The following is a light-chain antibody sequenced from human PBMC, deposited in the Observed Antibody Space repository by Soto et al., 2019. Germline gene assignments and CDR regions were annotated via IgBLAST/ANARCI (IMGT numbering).Light chain of an antibody. CDR2: VAS. CDR3: QHYCSSHFT. V-gene: IGKV3-20*01. CDR1: PSVTSSY. Sequence: EIVLTQYPGPLSLSPGERATLACRDSPSVTSSYLAWYQQKPGQAPSPLSCVASSRATSIPDRFTGSGSGTDVTLIISRLEPEDFGVYYCQHYCSSHFTFGPGTNVDI. J-gene: IGKJ3*01.